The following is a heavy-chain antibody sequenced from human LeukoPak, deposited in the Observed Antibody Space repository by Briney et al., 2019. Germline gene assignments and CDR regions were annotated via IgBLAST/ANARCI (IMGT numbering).Heavy chain of an antibody. Sequence: PGGSLRLSCAASGFTFSSYEMNWVRQAPGKRLEWVSYISSGGTIYYADSVKGRFTISRDNAKNSLYLQMNSLRAVDTAVYYCARDHGSTAFDIWGQGTMVTVSS. CDR3: ARDHGSTAFDI. D-gene: IGHD2-2*01. CDR1: GFTFSSYE. CDR2: ISSGGTI. V-gene: IGHV3-48*03. J-gene: IGHJ3*02.